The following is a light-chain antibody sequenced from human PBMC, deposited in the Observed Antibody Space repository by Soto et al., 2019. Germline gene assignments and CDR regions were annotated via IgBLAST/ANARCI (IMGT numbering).Light chain of an antibody. CDR2: GAS. CDR3: QQYDNWRPQT. Sequence: EIVMTQSPATLSVSPGERATLSCRASQSVSSILAWYQQKPGQAPRLLIYGASTRATGIPARFSGSGSGTEFTLTISSLQSEDFAVYYCQQYDNWRPQTFGQGTKVEIK. CDR1: QSVSSI. J-gene: IGKJ1*01. V-gene: IGKV3-15*01.